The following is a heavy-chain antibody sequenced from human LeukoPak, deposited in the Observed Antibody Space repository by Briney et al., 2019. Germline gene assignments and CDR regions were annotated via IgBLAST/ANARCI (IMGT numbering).Heavy chain of an antibody. V-gene: IGHV1-8*02. J-gene: IGHJ4*02. CDR1: GYTFTSYG. CDR2: MNPNSGNT. Sequence: ASVKVSCKASGYTFTSYGISWVRQAPGQGLEWMGWMNPNSGNTGYAQKFQGRVTMTRDTSTSTVYMELSSLRSEDTAVYYCARDRGIPGYYDFWSGYYMSGPFDYWGQGTLVTVSS. CDR3: ARDRGIPGYYDFWSGYYMSGPFDY. D-gene: IGHD3-3*01.